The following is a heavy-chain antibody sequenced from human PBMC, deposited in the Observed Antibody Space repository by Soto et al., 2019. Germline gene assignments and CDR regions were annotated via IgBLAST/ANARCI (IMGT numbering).Heavy chain of an antibody. CDR3: ARVKDYVWGSYRSYYFDY. J-gene: IGHJ4*02. CDR1: GFTFSSYD. V-gene: IGHV3-13*01. CDR2: IGTAGDT. Sequence: GSLRLSFAASGFTFSSYDVHWVRQATVKGLEWVSAIGTAGDTYYPGSVKGRFTISRENAKNSLYLQMNSLRAGDTAVYYCARVKDYVWGSYRSYYFDYWGQGTLVTVSS. D-gene: IGHD3-16*02.